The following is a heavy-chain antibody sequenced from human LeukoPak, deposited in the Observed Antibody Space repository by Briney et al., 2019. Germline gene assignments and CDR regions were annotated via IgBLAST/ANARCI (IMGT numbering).Heavy chain of an antibody. CDR3: ARDWDY. V-gene: IGHV3-7*05. Sequence: GSLRLSCAASGFTFSNYWMSCVRQAPGKGLEWVANIKQDRSEKYYVDSVKGRFTISRDNAKKSLNLKMNSLRAEDTAVYYCARDWDYWGQGTLVTVSS. J-gene: IGHJ4*02. CDR2: IKQDRSEK. CDR1: GFTFSNYW.